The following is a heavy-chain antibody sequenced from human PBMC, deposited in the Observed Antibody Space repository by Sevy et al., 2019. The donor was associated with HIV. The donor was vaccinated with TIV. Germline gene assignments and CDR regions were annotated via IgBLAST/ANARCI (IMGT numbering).Heavy chain of an antibody. CDR1: GFRFNNYG. V-gene: IGHV3-30*18. D-gene: IGHD3-9*01. CDR3: AKLDYDLLTGNPDY. Sequence: GGSLRLSCRASGFRFNNYGMHWVRQAPGKGLQWVAVISHDGRKRFYADSLEGRFTISRDNSKNTLYLQMSGLRTEDTAMYYWAKLDYDLLTGNPDYWGQGTLVTVSS. J-gene: IGHJ4*02. CDR2: ISHDGRKR.